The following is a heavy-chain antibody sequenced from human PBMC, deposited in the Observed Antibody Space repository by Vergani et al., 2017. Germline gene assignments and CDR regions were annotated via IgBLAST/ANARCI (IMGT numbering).Heavy chain of an antibody. Sequence: VQLVESGGGVVQPGGSLRLSCAASGFTFSSYSMNWVRQAPGKGLEWVSYISSRSSTRYYADSVQGRFTISRDNAKNSLYLQMNSLRAEDTAVYYCARDVKYSYGYYYGMDVWGQGTTVTVSS. D-gene: IGHD5-18*01. CDR2: ISSRSSTR. CDR1: GFTFSSYS. CDR3: ARDVKYSYGYYYGMDV. V-gene: IGHV3-48*01. J-gene: IGHJ6*02.